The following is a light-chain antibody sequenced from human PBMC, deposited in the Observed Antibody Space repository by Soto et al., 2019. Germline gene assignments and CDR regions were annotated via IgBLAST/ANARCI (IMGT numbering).Light chain of an antibody. J-gene: IGKJ3*01. CDR3: QQYGSSFT. Sequence: EIVLTQSPGTLSLSPGERATLSCRASQSVSSSYLAWYQQKPGQAPRLLIYGASSRATGIPDRFSGSGSGTDFTLTISRLEPEDSAVYYCQQYGSSFTFGPGNKVDIK. CDR1: QSVSSSY. V-gene: IGKV3-20*01. CDR2: GAS.